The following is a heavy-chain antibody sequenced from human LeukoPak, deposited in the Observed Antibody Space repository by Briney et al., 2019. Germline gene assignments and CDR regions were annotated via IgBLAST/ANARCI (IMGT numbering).Heavy chain of an antibody. J-gene: IGHJ3*02. CDR3: ARADSSGYGRGGAFDI. V-gene: IGHV4-4*07. CDR1: GGSISSYY. D-gene: IGHD3-22*01. CDR2: MYTSGST. Sequence: SEALSLTSPVSGGSISSYYWSWLRPPAGKGLGWIGRMYTSGSTNYNPSLKSRVTMSVDTSKNQFSLKLSSVTAADTAVYYCARADSSGYGRGGAFDIWGQGTMVTVSS.